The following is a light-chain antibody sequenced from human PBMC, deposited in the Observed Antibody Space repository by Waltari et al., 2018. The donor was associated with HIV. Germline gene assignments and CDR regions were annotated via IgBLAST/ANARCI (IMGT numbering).Light chain of an antibody. CDR2: GAS. CDR3: QQYGSSPGT. V-gene: IGKV3-20*01. J-gene: IGKJ2*01. CDR1: QSVTSTY. Sequence: EIVLTQSPGTLSLSPGERATLSCRASQSVTSTYLAWYQQKPGQPPRLLIFGASSRATGIPDRFSGSGSVTNFTLTISRLEPEDFAVYYCQQYGSSPGTFGQGTKVEIK.